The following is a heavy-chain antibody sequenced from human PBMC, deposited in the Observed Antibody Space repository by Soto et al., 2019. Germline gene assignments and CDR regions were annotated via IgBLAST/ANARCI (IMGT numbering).Heavy chain of an antibody. J-gene: IGHJ4*02. CDR2: IIPIFGTA. CDR1: GGTFSSYA. V-gene: IGHV1-69*13. D-gene: IGHD3-10*01. CDR3: ARDGYYGSGSSYYFAY. Sequence: SVKVSCKASGGTFSSYAISWVRQAPGQGLEWMGGIIPIFGTANYAQKFQGRVTITADESTSTAYMELSSLRSEDTAVYYCARDGYYGSGSSYYFAYWGQGTLVTVSS.